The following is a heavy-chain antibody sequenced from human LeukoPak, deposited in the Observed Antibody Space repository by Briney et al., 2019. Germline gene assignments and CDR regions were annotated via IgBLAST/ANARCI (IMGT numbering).Heavy chain of an antibody. J-gene: IGHJ4*02. CDR2: VCCGGGT. CDR3: ARLNWSDLDY. D-gene: IGHD1-20*01. Sequence: PSETLSLTCTVSGGSISSSSYYWGWIRQPPGKGLEWIGSVCCGGGTYYNPSLKSRVTISADTSKNQFSLKLTSVTAADTAVYYCARLNWSDLDYWGQGTLVTVSS. V-gene: IGHV4-39*01. CDR1: GGSISSSSYY.